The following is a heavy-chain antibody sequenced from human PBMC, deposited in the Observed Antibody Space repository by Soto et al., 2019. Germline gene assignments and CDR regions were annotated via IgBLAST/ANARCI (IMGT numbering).Heavy chain of an antibody. J-gene: IGHJ4*02. Sequence: GESLKISCKGSGYSFAGYWITWVRQMPGKGLEWMGRIDPSDSQTYYSPSFRGHVTISAAKSITTVFLQWSSLRASDTAMYYCARPKYDSDSGPIFHYYFDSWGQRPLVTVSS. CDR3: ARPKYDSDSGPIFHYYFDS. CDR2: IDPSDSQT. CDR1: GYSFAGYW. V-gene: IGHV5-10-1*01. D-gene: IGHD2-15*01.